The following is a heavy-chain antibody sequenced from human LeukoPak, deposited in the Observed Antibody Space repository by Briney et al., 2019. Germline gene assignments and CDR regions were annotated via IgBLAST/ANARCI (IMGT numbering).Heavy chain of an antibody. CDR3: ARENYSILDY. CDR1: GYTFTSYA. CDR2: INASNGNT. V-gene: IGHV1-3*01. J-gene: IGHJ4*02. Sequence: ASVKVSCKASGYTFTSYAMHWVRQAPGQRLEWMGWINASNGNTKYSQKFQGRVTITRDTSASTAYMELSSLRSEDTAVYYSARENYSILDYWGQGTLVTVSS. D-gene: IGHD6-13*01.